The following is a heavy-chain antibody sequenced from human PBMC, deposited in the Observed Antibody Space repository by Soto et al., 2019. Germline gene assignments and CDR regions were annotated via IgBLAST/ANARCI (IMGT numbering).Heavy chain of an antibody. CDR1: GGSFSGYY. CDR3: ARGRRRYCSGGSCYSHAKKFDP. J-gene: IGHJ5*02. V-gene: IGHV4-34*01. CDR2: INHSGST. D-gene: IGHD2-15*01. Sequence: QVQLQQWGAGLLKPSETLSLTCAVYGGSFSGYYWSWIRQPPGKGLEWIGEINHSGSTNYNPSLKTRVTIPVDPSRNQFSLKLSSVTGADTAVYYCARGRRRYCSGGSCYSHAKKFDPWGQGTMVTVSS.